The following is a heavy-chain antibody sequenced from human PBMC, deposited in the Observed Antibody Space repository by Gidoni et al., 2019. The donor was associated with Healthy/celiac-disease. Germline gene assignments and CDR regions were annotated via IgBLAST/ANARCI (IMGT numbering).Heavy chain of an antibody. D-gene: IGHD3-3*01. J-gene: IGHJ4*02. CDR3: AHRRQVSKRITIFGGTAPFTDFDY. CDR1: GFSLSTSGVG. CDR2: IYWDDDK. Sequence: QITLKESGPTMVKPTQTLTLTCTFSGFSLSTSGVGVGWIRQPPGKALEWLALIYWDDDKRYSPSLKSRLTITKDTSKNQVVLTMTNMDPVDTATYYCAHRRQVSKRITIFGGTAPFTDFDYWGQGTLVTVSS. V-gene: IGHV2-5*02.